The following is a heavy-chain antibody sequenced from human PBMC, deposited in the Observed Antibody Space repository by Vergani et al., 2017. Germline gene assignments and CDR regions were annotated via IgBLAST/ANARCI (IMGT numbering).Heavy chain of an antibody. D-gene: IGHD2-8*01. Sequence: QLQLQESGPGLVKPSETLSLTCTVSGGSISSSSYYWGWIRQPPGKGLEWIGCIYYSGSTYYNPSLKSRVTISVDTSKNQFALKLSSVTAADTAVYYCARDLGYCTNGVCYNWFDPWGQGTLVTVSS. J-gene: IGHJ5*02. V-gene: IGHV4-39*07. CDR2: IYYSGST. CDR1: GGSISSSSYY. CDR3: ARDLGYCTNGVCYNWFDP.